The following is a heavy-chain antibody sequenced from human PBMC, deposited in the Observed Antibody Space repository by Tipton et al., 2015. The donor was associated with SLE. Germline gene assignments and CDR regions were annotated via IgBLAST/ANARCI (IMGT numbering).Heavy chain of an antibody. CDR2: IYYSGST. D-gene: IGHD3-3*01. CDR1: GGSISSSSYY. CDR3: ARAGVTIFGVVEAGYYYMDV. J-gene: IGHJ6*03. V-gene: IGHV4-39*07. Sequence: TLSLTCTVSGGSISSSSYYWGWIRQPPGKGLEWIGSIYYSGSTYYNPSLKSRVTISVDTSKNQFSLKLSSVTAADTAVYYCARAGVTIFGVVEAGYYYMDVWDKGTTVTVSS.